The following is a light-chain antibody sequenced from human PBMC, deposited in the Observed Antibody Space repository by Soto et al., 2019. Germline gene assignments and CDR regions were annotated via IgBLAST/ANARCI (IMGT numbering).Light chain of an antibody. CDR1: TSSIGSNY. J-gene: IGLJ2*01. CDR2: SNN. V-gene: IGLV1-47*01. Sequence: QSALTQPASASGTPGQRVTISCSGSTSSIGSNYVYWYQQLPGTAPKLLIYSNNQRPSGVPDRFSGSKSGTSASLAISGLRSEDEADYHCAAWDDSLSGLVFGGGTKVTVL. CDR3: AAWDDSLSGLV.